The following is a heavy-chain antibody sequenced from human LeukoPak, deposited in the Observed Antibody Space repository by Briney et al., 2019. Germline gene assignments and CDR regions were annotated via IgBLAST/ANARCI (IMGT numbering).Heavy chain of an antibody. D-gene: IGHD5-24*01. CDR1: GFTFSSHA. CDR2: ISHDGGST. V-gene: IGHV3-64*04. J-gene: IGHJ4*02. Sequence: PGGSLRLSCSASGFTFSSHAIYWVRQAPGKGLEYVSAISHDGGSTYYSDSVKGRFSISRDNAKNSLYLQMNSLRAEDTAVYYCAREGREGYNYPALDFWGQGILVTVSS. CDR3: AREGREGYNYPALDF.